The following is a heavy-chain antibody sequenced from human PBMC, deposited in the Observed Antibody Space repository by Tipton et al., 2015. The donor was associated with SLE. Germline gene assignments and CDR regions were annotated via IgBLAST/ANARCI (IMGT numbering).Heavy chain of an antibody. V-gene: IGHV4-59*01. Sequence: GLVKPSETLSLTCAVYGGSFSGYYWSWIRQPPGKGLEWIGYIYYSGSTNYNPSLKSRVTISVDTSKNQFSLKLSSVTAADTAVYYCARGGIVGATGAFDIWGQGTMVTVSS. CDR2: IYYSGST. CDR3: ARGGIVGATGAFDI. CDR1: GGSFSGYY. J-gene: IGHJ3*02. D-gene: IGHD1-26*01.